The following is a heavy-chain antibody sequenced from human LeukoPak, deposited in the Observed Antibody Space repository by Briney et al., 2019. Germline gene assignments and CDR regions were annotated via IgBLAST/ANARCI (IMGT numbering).Heavy chain of an antibody. CDR1: GYTFTGYY. CDR3: ARAHSTPYYDSSVGGPFDP. D-gene: IGHD3-22*01. J-gene: IGHJ5*02. V-gene: IGHV1-2*04. Sequence: AASVKVSCKASGYTFTGYYMHWVRQAPGQGLEWMGWINPNSGGTNYAQKFQGWVTMTRDTSISTAYMELSRLRSDDTAVYYCARAHSTPYYDSSVGGPFDPWGQGTLVTVSS. CDR2: INPNSGGT.